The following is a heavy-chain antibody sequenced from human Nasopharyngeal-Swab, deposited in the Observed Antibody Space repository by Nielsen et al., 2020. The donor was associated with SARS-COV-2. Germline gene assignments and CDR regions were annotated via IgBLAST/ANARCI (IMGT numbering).Heavy chain of an antibody. V-gene: IGHV3-30-3*02. CDR1: GFTFSDYA. J-gene: IGHJ4*02. D-gene: IGHD2-2*01. CDR2: IANDGRYE. Sequence: GGSLRLSCAASGFTFSDYAMHWVRQAPGKGLEWVAVIANDGRYEYCADSVEGRFTISRDDPENTLYLQMNSLRPEDTAVYYCAKESSTYYYDNWGQGTLVTVSS. CDR3: AKESSTYYYDN.